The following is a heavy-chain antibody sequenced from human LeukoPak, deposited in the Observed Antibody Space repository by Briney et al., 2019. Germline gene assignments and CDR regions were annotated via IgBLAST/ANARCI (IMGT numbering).Heavy chain of an antibody. CDR3: AKSRVFGAYYFDY. CDR2: GHYDGNDK. V-gene: IGHV3-30*02. D-gene: IGHD3-10*01. J-gene: IGHJ4*02. Sequence: PGGSLRLSCAASGFTFSSYGMHWVRQAPGKGLEWVAFGHYDGNDKYYADSVKGRFTISRDNSKNTVFLQMNSLRLEDTAVYYCAKSRVFGAYYFDYWGQGTLVTVSS. CDR1: GFTFSSYG.